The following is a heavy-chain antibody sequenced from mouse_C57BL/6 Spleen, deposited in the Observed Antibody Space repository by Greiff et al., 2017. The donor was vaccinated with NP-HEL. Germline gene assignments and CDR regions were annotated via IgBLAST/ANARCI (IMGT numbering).Heavy chain of an antibody. Sequence: QVQLKQPGAELVKPGASVKLSCKASGYTFTSYWMQWVKQRPGQGLEWIGEIDPSDSYTNYNQKFKGKATLTVDTSSSTAYMQLSSLTSEDSAVYYCARSVPFAYWGQGTLVTVSA. CDR3: ARSVPFAY. J-gene: IGHJ3*01. CDR2: IDPSDSYT. V-gene: IGHV1-50*01. CDR1: GYTFTSYW.